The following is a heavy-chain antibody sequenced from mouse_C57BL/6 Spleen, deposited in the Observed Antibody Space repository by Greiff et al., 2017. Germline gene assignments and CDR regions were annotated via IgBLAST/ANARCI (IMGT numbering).Heavy chain of an antibody. CDR1: GYTFTSYG. J-gene: IGHJ2*01. V-gene: IGHV1-81*01. D-gene: IGHD1-1*01. CDR2: IYPRSGNT. Sequence: VQLQQSGAELARPGASVKLSCKASGYTFTSYGISWVKQRTGQGLEWIGEIYPRSGNTYYNEKFKGKATLTADKSSSTAYMELRSLTSEDSAVYFCARKGITTVVAQDYYFDYWGQGTTLTVSS. CDR3: ARKGITTVVAQDYYFDY.